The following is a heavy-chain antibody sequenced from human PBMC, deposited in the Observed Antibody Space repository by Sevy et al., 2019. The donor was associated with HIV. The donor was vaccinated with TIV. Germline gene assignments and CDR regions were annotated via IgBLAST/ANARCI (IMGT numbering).Heavy chain of an antibody. CDR2: IYYSGST. Sequence: SETLSLTCTVSGGSISSSSYCWGWIRQPPGKGLEWIGSIYYSGSTYYNPSLKSRVTISVDTSKNQFSLKLSSVTAADTAVYYCARHPRRYYFDYWGQGTLVTVSS. CDR1: GGSISSSSYC. J-gene: IGHJ4*02. CDR3: ARHPRRYYFDY. V-gene: IGHV4-39*01.